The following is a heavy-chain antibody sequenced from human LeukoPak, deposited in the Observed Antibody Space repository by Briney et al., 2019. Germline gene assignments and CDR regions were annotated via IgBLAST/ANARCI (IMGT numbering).Heavy chain of an antibody. J-gene: IGHJ4*02. D-gene: IGHD5-18*01. CDR3: AREPVDTPMVTSFDY. CDR1: GYTFTDYY. V-gene: IGHV1-2*02. CDR2: INPNSGGT. Sequence: ASVKVSCKASGYTFTDYYMHWVRQAPGQGLEWMGWINPNSGGTNYAQKFQGRVTTTRDTSISTAYMELSRLTSDDTAVYYCAREPVDTPMVTSFDYWGQGTLVTVSS.